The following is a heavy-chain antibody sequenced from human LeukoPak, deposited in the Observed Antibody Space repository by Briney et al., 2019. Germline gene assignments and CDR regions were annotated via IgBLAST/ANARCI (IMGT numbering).Heavy chain of an antibody. V-gene: IGHV4-34*01. CDR3: SGGDSGDFDY. CDR2: INHSGST. J-gene: IGHJ4*02. Sequence: PSETLSLTCAVYGGSFSGYYRSWIRQPPGKGLEWIGEINHSGSTNYNPSLKSRVTISVDTSKNQFSLKLSSVTAADTAVYYCSGGDSGDFDYWGQGTLVTVSS. D-gene: IGHD2-15*01. CDR1: GGSFSGYY.